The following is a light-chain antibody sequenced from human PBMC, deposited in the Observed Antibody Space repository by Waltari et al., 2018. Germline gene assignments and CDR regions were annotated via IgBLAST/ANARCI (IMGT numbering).Light chain of an antibody. V-gene: IGLV2-23*02. J-gene: IGLJ3*02. CDR2: EVI. CDR1: TSGSGNSDF. Sequence: QSALTQPAYVSGAPGQSITISCTATTSGSGNSDFVSWYQHHPGKVPKLLIYEVIKRPSNISDRFTGSKSGNTASLSISGLQADDEADYYCCSYVQKDIWLFGRGTKVTVL. CDR3: CSYVQKDIWL.